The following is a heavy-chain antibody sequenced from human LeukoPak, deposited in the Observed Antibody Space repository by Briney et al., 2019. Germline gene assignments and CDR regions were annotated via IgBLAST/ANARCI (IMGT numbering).Heavy chain of an antibody. Sequence: SETLSLTCTVSGCSVNSGAYYWSWIRQFPGKGLEWIGQIFFTGRTDYNPSLKSRLAISIDTSRDQFSLELSSVSAADTATYYCARDRASGMDYWGQGILVAVSS. CDR1: GCSVNSGAYY. J-gene: IGHJ4*02. V-gene: IGHV4-31*03. CDR3: ARDRASGMDY. CDR2: IFFTGRT. D-gene: IGHD3-10*01.